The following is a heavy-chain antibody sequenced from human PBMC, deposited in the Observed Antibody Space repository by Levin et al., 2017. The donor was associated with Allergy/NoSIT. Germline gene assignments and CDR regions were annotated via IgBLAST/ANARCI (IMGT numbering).Heavy chain of an antibody. CDR3: ARELWSGPDY. D-gene: IGHD3-3*01. CDR1: GFTFNIYA. Sequence: GGSLRLSCAASGFTFNIYAMNWVRQAPGKGLEWISSISGDSGDIYYADSVKGRFTISRDNADNSLYLQMNSLRVEDTAVYYCARELWSGPDYWGQGTLVTVSA. V-gene: IGHV3-21*01. J-gene: IGHJ4*02. CDR2: ISGDSGDI.